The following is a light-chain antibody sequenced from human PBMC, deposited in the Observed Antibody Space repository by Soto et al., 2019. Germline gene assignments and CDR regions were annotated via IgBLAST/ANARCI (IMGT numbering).Light chain of an antibody. CDR2: EAS. Sequence: EMVLTQSPAALSLSPGARATLSCRASQSVRNNLAWYQQKPGQAPRLLIYEASNRATGIPARFSGSGSGTDFTLTISSLEPEDFAVYYCQQRYNWPLTFGQGTKVDIK. V-gene: IGKV3-11*01. CDR1: QSVRNN. CDR3: QQRYNWPLT. J-gene: IGKJ1*01.